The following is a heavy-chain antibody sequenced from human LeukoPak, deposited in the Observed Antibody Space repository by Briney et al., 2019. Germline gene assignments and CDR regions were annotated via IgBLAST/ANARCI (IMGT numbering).Heavy chain of an antibody. Sequence: GGSLRLSCAASGFIFGDYVMIWVRQAPGKGLEWVSGITASGSRTFYGDSVRGRFTVSRANNSVDLQMNRMSAVDTAVDYVEWVGIEAAGTSFDYWGKGTPVTVSS. V-gene: IGHV3-23*01. CDR2: ITASGSRT. CDR1: GFIFGDYV. D-gene: IGHD6-13*01. CDR3: EWVGIEAAGTSFDY. J-gene: IGHJ4*02.